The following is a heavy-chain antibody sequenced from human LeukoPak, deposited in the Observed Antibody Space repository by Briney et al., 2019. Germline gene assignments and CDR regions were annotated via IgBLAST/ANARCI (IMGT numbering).Heavy chain of an antibody. Sequence: SETLSLTCTVSGYSISSGYYWGWIRQPPGKGLEWIGSIYHSGSTYYNPSLKSRVTISVDTSKNQFSLKLSSVTAADTAVYYCARRSSGWYGHFDYWGQGTLVTVSS. J-gene: IGHJ4*02. D-gene: IGHD6-19*01. CDR3: ARRSSGWYGHFDY. CDR1: GYSISSGYY. CDR2: IYHSGST. V-gene: IGHV4-38-2*02.